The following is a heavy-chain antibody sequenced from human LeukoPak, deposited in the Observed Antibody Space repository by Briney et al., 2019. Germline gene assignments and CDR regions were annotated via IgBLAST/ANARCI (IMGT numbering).Heavy chain of an antibody. D-gene: IGHD6-13*01. CDR3: ASIAAADYFDY. Sequence: SETLSLTCTVSGGSISSSSYYWGWIRQPPGKGLEWIGEIYHSGSTNYNPSLKSRVTISVDKSKNQFSLKLSSVTAADTAVYYCASIAAADYFDYWGQGTLVTVSS. CDR1: GGSISSSSYY. J-gene: IGHJ4*02. V-gene: IGHV4-39*07. CDR2: IYHSGST.